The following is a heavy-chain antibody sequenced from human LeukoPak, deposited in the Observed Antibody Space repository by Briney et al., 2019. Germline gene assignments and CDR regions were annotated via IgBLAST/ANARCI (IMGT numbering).Heavy chain of an antibody. CDR3: ARGPYCSGGSCFSTYFDY. J-gene: IGHJ4*02. CDR1: GGSFSGYY. V-gene: IGHV4-34*01. D-gene: IGHD2-15*01. CDR2: INHSGST. Sequence: SETLSLTCAVYGGSFSGYYWSLIRQPPGKGLEWIGEINHSGSTNYNPSLKSRVTISVDTSKNQFSLKLSSVTAADTAVYYCARGPYCSGGSCFSTYFDYWGQGTLVTVSS.